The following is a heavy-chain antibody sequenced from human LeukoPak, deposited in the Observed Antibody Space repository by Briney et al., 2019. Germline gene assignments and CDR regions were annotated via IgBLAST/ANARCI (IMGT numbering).Heavy chain of an antibody. V-gene: IGHV3-48*02. CDR1: GFTFSSYS. Sequence: GGSLRLSCAASGFTFSSYSMNWVRQAPGKGLEWVSYISSSSSTIYYADSVKGRFTISRDNAKNSLYLQMNSLRDEDTAVYYCARDGALRYYYDSSGYPDYWGQGTLVTVSS. D-gene: IGHD3-22*01. CDR2: ISSSSSTI. CDR3: ARDGALRYYYDSSGYPDY. J-gene: IGHJ4*02.